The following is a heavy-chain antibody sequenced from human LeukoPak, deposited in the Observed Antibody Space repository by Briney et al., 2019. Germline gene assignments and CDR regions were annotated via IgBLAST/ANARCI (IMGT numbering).Heavy chain of an antibody. Sequence: PSETLSLTCSVSGGSINTYYWTWLRLSPGKGLDWIGYIYYSGTTNYNPSLKSRVSMSVDTSRNQFSLRLSSVTAADTAIYYCARGTVQMGMGERFFDFWGQGTLVTVSS. J-gene: IGHJ4*02. CDR3: ARGTVQMGMGERFFDF. CDR2: IYYSGTT. D-gene: IGHD3-16*01. CDR1: GGSINTYY. V-gene: IGHV4-59*01.